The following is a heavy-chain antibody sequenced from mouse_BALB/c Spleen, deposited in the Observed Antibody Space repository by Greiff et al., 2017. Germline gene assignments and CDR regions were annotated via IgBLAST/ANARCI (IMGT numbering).Heavy chain of an antibody. D-gene: IGHD2-14*01. V-gene: IGHV1-14*01. CDR1: GYTFTSYV. Sequence: VQLQQSGPELVKPGASVKMSCKASGYTFTSYVMHWVKQKPGQGLEWIGYINPYNDGTKYNEKFKGKATLTSDKSSSTAYMQLSSLTSEDSAVYYCTISNYRYDIDYWGQGTTLTVSS. CDR2: INPYNDGT. CDR3: TISNYRYDIDY. J-gene: IGHJ2*01.